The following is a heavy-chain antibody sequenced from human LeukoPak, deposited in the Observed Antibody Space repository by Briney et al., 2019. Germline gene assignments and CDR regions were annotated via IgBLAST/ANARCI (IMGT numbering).Heavy chain of an antibody. Sequence: PGGSLRLSCAASGFTFNNYWMSWVRQAPGKGLEWVANIKQDGSEKYYVDSVKGRFTISRDNAKNSLYLQMNSLRAEDTAVYYCAKDGGNYYYYYMDVWGKGTTVTISS. CDR1: GFTFNNYW. V-gene: IGHV3-7*01. CDR3: AKDGGNYYYYYMDV. CDR2: IKQDGSEK. J-gene: IGHJ6*03. D-gene: IGHD3-16*01.